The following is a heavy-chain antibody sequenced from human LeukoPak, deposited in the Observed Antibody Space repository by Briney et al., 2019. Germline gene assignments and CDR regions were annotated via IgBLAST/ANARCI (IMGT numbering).Heavy chain of an antibody. V-gene: IGHV4-39*01. Sequence: PSETLSLTCTVSGGSISSSSYYWGWIRQPPGKGVEWIGIIYYTGSTYYSPSLKSRVTISVDTSKNQFSLKLSSVTAADTAVYYCARQFHGSGSYGYYFDYWGQGTLVTVSS. J-gene: IGHJ4*02. CDR3: ARQFHGSGSYGYYFDY. CDR1: GGSISSSSYY. CDR2: IYYTGST. D-gene: IGHD3-10*01.